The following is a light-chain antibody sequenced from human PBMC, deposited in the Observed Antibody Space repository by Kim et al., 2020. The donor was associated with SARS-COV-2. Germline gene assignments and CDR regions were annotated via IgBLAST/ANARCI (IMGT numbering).Light chain of an antibody. CDR2: GAS. CDR1: QIVSK. Sequence: LSVSPGERATLSCRVSQIVSKLAWYQQRPGQAPRLLIYGASTRATGIPARFSGSGSGTEFTLTISSLQSEDFAVYYCQQYNIWRTFGQGTKVEIK. CDR3: QQYNIWRT. V-gene: IGKV3-15*01. J-gene: IGKJ1*01.